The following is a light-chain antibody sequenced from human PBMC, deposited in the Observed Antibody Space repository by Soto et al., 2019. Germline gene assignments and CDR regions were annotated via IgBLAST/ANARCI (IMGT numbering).Light chain of an antibody. Sequence: EIVMTQSPATLSVSPGERATLSCRASQSVSSNLAWYQQKPGQAPRLLIYGASTRATGIPARFSGSGSGTEFTLTISSLQSEDLAVYYCQQYKNWLTWTFGQGTKVDI. J-gene: IGKJ1*01. CDR2: GAS. V-gene: IGKV3-15*01. CDR3: QQYKNWLTWT. CDR1: QSVSSN.